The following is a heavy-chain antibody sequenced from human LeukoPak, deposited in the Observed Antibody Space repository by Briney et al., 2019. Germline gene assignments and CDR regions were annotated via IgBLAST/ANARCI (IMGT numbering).Heavy chain of an antibody. CDR2: IYYSGST. Sequence: SETLSLTCTVSGGSISSSSYYWGWIRQPPGKGLEWIGSIYYSGSTYYNPSLKSRVTISVDTSKNQFSLKLSSVTAADTAVYYCARDRAVVSYYFDYWGQGTLVTVSS. V-gene: IGHV4-39*02. CDR1: GGSISSSSYY. J-gene: IGHJ4*02. D-gene: IGHD3-10*01. CDR3: ARDRAVVSYYFDY.